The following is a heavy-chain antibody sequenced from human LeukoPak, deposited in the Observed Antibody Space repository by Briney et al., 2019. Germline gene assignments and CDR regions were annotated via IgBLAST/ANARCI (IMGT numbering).Heavy chain of an antibody. CDR2: ISGSGGST. CDR1: GFTFSSYA. V-gene: IGHV3-23*01. J-gene: IGHJ4*02. D-gene: IGHD3-9*01. Sequence: GGSLRLSCAASGFTFSSYAMSWVRQAPGKGLEWVSAISGSGGSTYYADSVKGRFTISRNNSKNTLYLQMNSLRAEDTAVYYCARSELLRYFDWLTIDYWGQGTLVTVSS. CDR3: ARSELLRYFDWLTIDY.